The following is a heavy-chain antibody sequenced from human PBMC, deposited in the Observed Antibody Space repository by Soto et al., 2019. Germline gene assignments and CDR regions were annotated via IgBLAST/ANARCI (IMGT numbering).Heavy chain of an antibody. CDR3: AKGPEYDILTGCDY. CDR1: GFTFSLPA. Sequence: EVQLLESGGGFVQPGESLRLSCAASGFTFSLPAMSWVRQAPGRGLEWVSSISGGGGSTEYADSVKGRFTISRDNSKDTVHLQMNSLRAEDTAVYYCAKGPEYDILTGCDYWGQGALVTVSS. J-gene: IGHJ4*02. V-gene: IGHV3-23*01. CDR2: ISGGGGST. D-gene: IGHD3-9*01.